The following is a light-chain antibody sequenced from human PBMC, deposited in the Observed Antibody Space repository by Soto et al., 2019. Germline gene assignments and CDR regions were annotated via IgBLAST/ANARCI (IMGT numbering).Light chain of an antibody. Sequence: QLVLTQSPSASASLGASVKLTCTLSSGHSSYSIAWHQQQPDKGPRYLMKLNSDGSHSKGDGIPDRFSGSSSGAERYLTISSLQSEDEADYYCQTWDTGIQVFGGGTKVTVL. CDR2: LNSDGSH. CDR1: SGHSSYS. CDR3: QTWDTGIQV. V-gene: IGLV4-69*01. J-gene: IGLJ2*01.